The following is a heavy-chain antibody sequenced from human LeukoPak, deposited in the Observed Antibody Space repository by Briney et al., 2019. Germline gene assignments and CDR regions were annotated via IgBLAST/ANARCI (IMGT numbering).Heavy chain of an antibody. J-gene: IGHJ4*02. Sequence: GGSLRLSCAASGFTFSSYAMSWVRQAPGKGLEWVSAISGSGGSTYYADSVKGRFTISRDNSKNTLYLQMNSLRAEDTAVYYCAKGAYDYVWGSYRYPFDYWGQGTLVTVSS. V-gene: IGHV3-23*01. CDR2: ISGSGGST. CDR3: AKGAYDYVWGSYRYPFDY. CDR1: GFTFSSYA. D-gene: IGHD3-16*02.